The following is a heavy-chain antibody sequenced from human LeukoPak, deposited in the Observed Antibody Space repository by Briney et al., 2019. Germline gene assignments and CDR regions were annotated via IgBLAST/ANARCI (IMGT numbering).Heavy chain of an antibody. J-gene: IGHJ4*02. CDR3: AKGLGTSGYHDY. D-gene: IGHD3-22*01. Sequence: GGSLRLSCAASGFPFSNYAMTWVRQAPGKGLERVSGISDSGDRTYYADSVKGRFSISRDNSKNMLYLQMNSLRVEDTALYYCAKGLGTSGYHDYWGQGTLVTVSS. CDR1: GFPFSNYA. V-gene: IGHV3-23*01. CDR2: ISDSGDRT.